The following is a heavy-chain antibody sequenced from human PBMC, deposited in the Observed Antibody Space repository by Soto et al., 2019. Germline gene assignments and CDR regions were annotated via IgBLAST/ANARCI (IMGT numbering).Heavy chain of an antibody. J-gene: IGHJ6*02. Sequence: GGSLRLSCAASGFTFSSYAMSWVRQAPGKGLEWVSAISGSGGSTYYADSVKARFTISRDNSENTLYLQMNSLRAEDTAVYYCAKAYSYYYDGMDVWGQGTTVTVSS. D-gene: IGHD2-15*01. CDR2: ISGSGGST. V-gene: IGHV3-23*01. CDR3: AKAYSYYYDGMDV. CDR1: GFTFSSYA.